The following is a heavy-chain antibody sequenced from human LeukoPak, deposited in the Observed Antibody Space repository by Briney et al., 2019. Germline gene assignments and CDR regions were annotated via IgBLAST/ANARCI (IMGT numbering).Heavy chain of an antibody. CDR1: GFSFSSYE. V-gene: IGHV3-48*03. Sequence: GGSLRLSCGVSGFSFSSYEMNWVRQAPGKGLEWVSYISSSGSTIYYADSVKGRFTMSRDNAKNSLYLQMNSLRAEDTAVYYCARDVGFGGYSRGIFDYWGQGTLVTVSS. CDR3: ARDVGFGGYSRGIFDY. CDR2: ISSSGSTI. D-gene: IGHD3-10*01. J-gene: IGHJ4*02.